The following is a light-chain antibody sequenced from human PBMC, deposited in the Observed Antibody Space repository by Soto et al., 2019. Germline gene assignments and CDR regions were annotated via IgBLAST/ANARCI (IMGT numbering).Light chain of an antibody. J-gene: IGKJ1*01. CDR1: QSISRY. CDR2: GAS. Sequence: IVLTPSQGPLSLSPGERTSLSCRASQSISRYLAWYQQKPGQGPRLLIYGASSRATGTPDRFSGSGSGTDFTLTINRLEPEDFALYYCQQYGSSPPTFGQGTKVDIK. V-gene: IGKV3-20*01. CDR3: QQYGSSPPT.